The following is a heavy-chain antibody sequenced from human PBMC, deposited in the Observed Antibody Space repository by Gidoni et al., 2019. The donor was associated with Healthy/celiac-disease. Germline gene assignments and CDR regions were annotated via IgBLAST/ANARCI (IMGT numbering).Heavy chain of an antibody. D-gene: IGHD3-3*02. Sequence: QVQLPESGPGLVKPSQTLSLTCTVSGGSISSGGYYWSWIRQHPGKGLEWIGYIYYSGSTYYNPSLKSRVTISVDTSKNQFSLKLSSVTAADTAVYYCARGARGFISPGYYFDYWGQGTLVTVSS. CDR3: ARGARGFISPGYYFDY. CDR2: IYYSGST. J-gene: IGHJ4*02. CDR1: GGSISSGGYY. V-gene: IGHV4-31*03.